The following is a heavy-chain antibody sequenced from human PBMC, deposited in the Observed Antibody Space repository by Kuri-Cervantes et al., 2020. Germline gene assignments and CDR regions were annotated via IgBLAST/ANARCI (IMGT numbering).Heavy chain of an antibody. CDR1: GFTFTNAR. D-gene: IGHD3-22*01. Sequence: GGSLRLSCAASGFTFTNARMSWVRQAPGKGLEWVSGINWNGGSTGYADSAKGRFTISRDNAKNSLYLQMNSLRAEDTALYYCARVLSYDSSGYYWDYWGQGTLVTVSS. CDR2: INWNGGST. V-gene: IGHV3-20*04. CDR3: ARVLSYDSSGYYWDY. J-gene: IGHJ4*02.